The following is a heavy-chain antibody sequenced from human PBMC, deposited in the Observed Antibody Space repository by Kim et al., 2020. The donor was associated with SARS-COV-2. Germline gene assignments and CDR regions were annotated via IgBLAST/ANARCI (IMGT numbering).Heavy chain of an antibody. CDR3: ARGGYCSSTSCRNDAFDI. J-gene: IGHJ3*02. V-gene: IGHV4-59*01. CDR2: IYYSGST. CDR1: GGSISSYY. D-gene: IGHD2-2*01. Sequence: SETLSLTCTVSGGSISSYYWSWIRQPPGKGLEWIGYIYYSGSTNYNPSLKSRVTISVDTSKNQFSLKLSSVTAADTAVYYCARGGYCSSTSCRNDAFDIWGQGTMVTVSS.